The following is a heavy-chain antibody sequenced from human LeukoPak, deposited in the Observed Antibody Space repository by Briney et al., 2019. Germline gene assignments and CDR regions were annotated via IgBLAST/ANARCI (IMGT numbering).Heavy chain of an antibody. Sequence: PSETLSLTCTVSGGSISSGGYYWSWIRQPPGKGLEWIGYIYHSGSTYYNPSLKSRVTISVDRSKNQFSLKLSSVTAADTAVYYCARVRPYCSSTSCYTDAFDIWGQGTMVTVSS. CDR3: ARVRPYCSSTSCYTDAFDI. CDR2: IYHSGST. J-gene: IGHJ3*02. CDR1: GGSISSGGYY. V-gene: IGHV4-30-2*01. D-gene: IGHD2-2*02.